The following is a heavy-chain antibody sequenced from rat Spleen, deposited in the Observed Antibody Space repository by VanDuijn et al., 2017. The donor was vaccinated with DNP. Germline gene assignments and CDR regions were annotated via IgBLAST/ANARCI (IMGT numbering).Heavy chain of an antibody. V-gene: IGHV5-46*01. CDR1: EFTFRIFP. D-gene: IGHD1-10*01. J-gene: IGHJ2*01. CDR2: INASGGNT. Sequence: EVQLVESGGGLGQPGRSMKLSCEASEFTFRIFPMAWVRQAPTKGLEWVAIINASGGNTFYRDSVKGRFTTSRDNAKNTLYLQMNSLRSEDSATYYCTRKVTTDYWGQGVMVTVSS. CDR3: TRKVTTDY.